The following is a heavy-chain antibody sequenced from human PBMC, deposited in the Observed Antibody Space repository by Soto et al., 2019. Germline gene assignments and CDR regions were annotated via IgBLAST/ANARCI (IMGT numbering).Heavy chain of an antibody. CDR1: GFTFSSYV. CDR2: ITPGNYKT. Sequence: QVQLVQSGAEVKEPGASVKVSCKASGFTFSSYVMHWVRQAPGHRLEWMGWITPGNYKTMYSQKFQGRVTTTWDTSATTAYIELSSLSSEDTAVYYCARDLIATSGAPFDFWGQGTLVTVSS. J-gene: IGHJ4*02. D-gene: IGHD6-13*01. CDR3: ARDLIATSGAPFDF. V-gene: IGHV1-3*01.